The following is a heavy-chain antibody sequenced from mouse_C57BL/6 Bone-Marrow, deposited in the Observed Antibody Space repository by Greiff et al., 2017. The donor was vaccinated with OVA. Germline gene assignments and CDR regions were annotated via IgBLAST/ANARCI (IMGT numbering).Heavy chain of an antibody. V-gene: IGHV1-19*01. Sequence: VQLQQSGPVLVKPGASVKMSCKASGYTFTDYYMNWVKQSHGKSLEWIGVINPYNGGTSYNQKFKGKATLTVDKSSSTAYMELNSLTSEDSAVYYCARITTVVATPYAMDYWGQGTSVTVSS. CDR3: ARITTVVATPYAMDY. CDR1: GYTFTDYY. J-gene: IGHJ4*01. CDR2: INPYNGGT. D-gene: IGHD1-1*01.